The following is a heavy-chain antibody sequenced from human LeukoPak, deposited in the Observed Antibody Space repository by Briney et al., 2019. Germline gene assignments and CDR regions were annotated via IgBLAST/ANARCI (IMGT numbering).Heavy chain of an antibody. V-gene: IGHV3-53*04. Sequence: GGSLRLSCAASGFTVSSNYMSWVRQAPGKGLEWVSVIYSGGSTYYADSVKGRFTISRHNSKNTLYLQMNSLRAEDTAMYYCARNILTGYYNDYWGQGTLVTDSS. CDR2: IYSGGST. J-gene: IGHJ4*02. CDR3: ARNILTGYYNDY. D-gene: IGHD3-9*01. CDR1: GFTVSSNY.